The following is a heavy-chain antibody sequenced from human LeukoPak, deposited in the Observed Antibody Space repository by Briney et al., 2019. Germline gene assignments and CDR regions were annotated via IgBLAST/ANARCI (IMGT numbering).Heavy chain of an antibody. CDR2: INRSGST. D-gene: IGHD6-13*01. J-gene: IGHJ5*02. V-gene: IGHV4-34*01. CDR1: GGSFSGYY. Sequence: SETLSLTCAVYGGSFSGYYWSWIRKPPGQGLELIGDINRSGSTNYNPSLKSRVTISVDTSKNQFSLKLSSVTAADTAVYYCARGGYSSSWYGGTGHNWFDPWGQGTLVTVSS. CDR3: ARGGYSSSWYGGTGHNWFDP.